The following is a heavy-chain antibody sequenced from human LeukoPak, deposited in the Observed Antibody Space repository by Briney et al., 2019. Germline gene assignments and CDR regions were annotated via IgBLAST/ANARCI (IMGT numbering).Heavy chain of an antibody. V-gene: IGHV1-46*01. CDR2: INPSGGST. J-gene: IGHJ4*02. CDR1: GYTFTSYY. CDR3: ARDRCSGGSCIMRPFDY. D-gene: IGHD2-15*01. Sequence: ASVKVSCKASGYTFTSYYMHWVRQAPGQGLEWMGIINPSGGSTSYAQKFQGRVTMTRDTSTSTVYMELSSLRSEDTAVYYCARDRCSGGSCIMRPFDYWGQGTLVTVSS.